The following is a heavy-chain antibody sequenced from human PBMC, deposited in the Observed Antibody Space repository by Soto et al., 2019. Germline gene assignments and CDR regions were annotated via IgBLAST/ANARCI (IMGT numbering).Heavy chain of an antibody. J-gene: IGHJ2*01. V-gene: IGHV3-23*01. CDR1: GFTFSSYA. D-gene: IGHD3-10*01. Sequence: EVQLLESGGGLVQPGGSLRLSCAASGFTFSSYAMSWVRQARGKGLEWVSAISGSGGSTYYADSVKGRFTISRDNSKNSLYLQMNSLRAEDTAVYYLAKDPGASLWSNWYFDLWGRGTLVTVSS. CDR2: ISGSGGST. CDR3: AKDPGASLWSNWYFDL.